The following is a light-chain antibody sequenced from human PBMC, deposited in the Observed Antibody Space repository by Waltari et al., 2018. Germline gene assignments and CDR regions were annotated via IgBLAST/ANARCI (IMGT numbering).Light chain of an antibody. Sequence: QLVLTQSHSASASLGASVKLTCTPSSGHSSNIIAWHQQHPKKGPRYLMKVNSDGSHSKGDEIPDRFSGSSSGAERYLTISSLQSEDEADYYCQTGGHGTWVFGGGTKLTVL. CDR1: SGHSSNI. CDR2: VNSDGSH. CDR3: QTGGHGTWV. V-gene: IGLV4-69*01. J-gene: IGLJ3*02.